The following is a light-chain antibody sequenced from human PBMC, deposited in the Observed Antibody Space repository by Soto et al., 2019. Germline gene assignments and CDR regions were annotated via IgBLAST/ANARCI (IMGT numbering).Light chain of an antibody. V-gene: IGLV2-11*01. Sequence: QSALTQPASVSGSPGQSITISCNGTSSDVGGYNYVSWYQQHPGKAPKLMIYDVSKRPSGVPDRFSGSKSGNTASLTISGLQAEDEADYYCCSYAGSFYVFGTGTKVTVL. CDR3: CSYAGSFYV. J-gene: IGLJ1*01. CDR1: SSDVGGYNY. CDR2: DVS.